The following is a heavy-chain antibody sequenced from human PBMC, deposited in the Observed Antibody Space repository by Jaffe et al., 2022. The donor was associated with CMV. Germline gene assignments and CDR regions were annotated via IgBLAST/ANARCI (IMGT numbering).Heavy chain of an antibody. J-gene: IGHJ6*02. CDR2: IYTSGST. CDR3: AREGIAVAGKGLVYYYYGMDV. V-gene: IGHV4-4*07. Sequence: QVQLQESGPGLVKPSETLSLTCTVSGGSISSYYWSWIRQPAGKGLEWIGRIYTSGSTNYNPSLKSRVTMSVDTSKNQFSLKLSSVTAADTAVYYCAREGIAVAGKGLVYYYYGMDVWGQGTTVTVSS. CDR1: GGSISSYY. D-gene: IGHD6-19*01.